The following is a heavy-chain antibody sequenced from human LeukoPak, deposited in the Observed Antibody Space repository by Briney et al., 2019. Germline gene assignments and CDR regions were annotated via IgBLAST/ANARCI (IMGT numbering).Heavy chain of an antibody. D-gene: IGHD6-13*01. CDR2: IYTSGST. V-gene: IGHV4-4*07. Sequence: SETLSLTCTVSGGSISSYYWSWIRQPAGKGLEWIGRIYTSGSTNYNPSLKSRVTMSVDTSKNQFSLKLSSVTAADTAAYYCARHKRSSRTQVLYFDYWGQGTLVTVSS. CDR1: GGSISSYY. J-gene: IGHJ4*02. CDR3: ARHKRSSRTQVLYFDY.